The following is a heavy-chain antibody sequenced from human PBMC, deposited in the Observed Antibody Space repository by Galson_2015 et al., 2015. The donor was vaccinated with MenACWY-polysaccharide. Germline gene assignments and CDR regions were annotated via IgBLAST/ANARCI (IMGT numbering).Heavy chain of an antibody. J-gene: IGHJ4*02. CDR2: MKRDGSEK. D-gene: IGHD3-16*01. Sequence: PLRLSCEASGLTLSSYWMSWARQAPGKGLEWVTHMKRDGSEKYYVDTVKGRFTISRDNAKNSLYLQMNSLRAEETAVYYCARAVYAIMISFGDHWGQGTLVTVSS. CDR3: ARAVYAIMISFGDH. CDR1: GLTLSSYW. V-gene: IGHV3-7*01.